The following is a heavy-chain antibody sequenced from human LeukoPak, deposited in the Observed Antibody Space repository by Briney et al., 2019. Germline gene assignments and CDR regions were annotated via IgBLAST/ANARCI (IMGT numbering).Heavy chain of an antibody. V-gene: IGHV1-69*04. CDR1: GGTFSSYA. CDR2: IIPILGIA. D-gene: IGHD7-27*01. J-gene: IGHJ6*02. CDR3: ARAPGDGYYYYGMDV. Sequence: SVRVSCKASGGTFSSYAISWVRHAPGQGLEWMGRIIPILGIANYAQKFQGRVTITADKSTSTAYMELSSLRSEDTAVYYCARAPGDGYYYYGMDVWGQGTTVTVSS.